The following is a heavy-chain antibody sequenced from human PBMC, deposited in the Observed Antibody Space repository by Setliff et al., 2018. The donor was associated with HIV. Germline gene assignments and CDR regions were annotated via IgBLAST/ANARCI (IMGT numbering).Heavy chain of an antibody. D-gene: IGHD5-18*01. CDR1: GFTFSSYG. Sequence: PGGSLRLSCAASGFTFSSYGMNWVRQAPGKGLEWVAIIWYDGSKKYYADSVKGRFTMSRDNSKNTLYLQMNSLRAEDTAVYYCAKDQGGYSYGGFDYWGQGTLVTVSS. CDR3: AKDQGGYSYGGFDY. J-gene: IGHJ4*02. V-gene: IGHV3-33*06. CDR2: IWYDGSKK.